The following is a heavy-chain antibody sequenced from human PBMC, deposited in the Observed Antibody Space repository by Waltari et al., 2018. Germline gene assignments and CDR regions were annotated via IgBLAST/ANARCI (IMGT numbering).Heavy chain of an antibody. J-gene: IGHJ5*02. CDR2: SIPSCGTA. Sequence: QVQLVQSGAEVKKPGSSVKVSCKASGGTFSSYAISWVRPAPGQGLEWMGRSIPSCGTANYEQKFQGRVTSTADKSTSTAYMELSSLRSEDTAVYDCARDPYYDYIWGRLSFDPWGQGTLVTVSS. V-gene: IGHV1-69*08. CDR3: ARDPYYDYIWGRLSFDP. D-gene: IGHD3-16*01. CDR1: GGTFSSYA.